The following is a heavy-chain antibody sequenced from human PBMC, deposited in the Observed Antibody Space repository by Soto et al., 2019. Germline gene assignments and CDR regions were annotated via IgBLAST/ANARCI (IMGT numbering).Heavy chain of an antibody. Sequence: QVQLQESGPGLVKPSQTLSLTCTVSGGSISSGGTGSYWTWIRQLPGKGLDWIGCIYYTGNTYYIPSIRRRPNISLDTSKNQFCLKQTSVNAADTAVYFCASGHDAYKVRYWGQGTLVTVSS. CDR2: IYYTGNT. CDR3: ASGHDAYKVRY. J-gene: IGHJ4*02. V-gene: IGHV4-31*03. D-gene: IGHD1-1*01. CDR1: GGSISSGGTGSY.